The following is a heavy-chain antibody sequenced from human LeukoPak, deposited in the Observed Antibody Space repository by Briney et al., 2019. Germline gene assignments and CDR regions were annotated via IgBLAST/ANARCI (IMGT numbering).Heavy chain of an antibody. V-gene: IGHV3-53*01. J-gene: IGHJ4*02. CDR3: ARVPAYYYDSSGYYYDY. CDR1: GFTVSSNY. D-gene: IGHD3-22*01. CDR2: IYSGGST. Sequence: GGSLRLSCAASGFTVSSNYMSWVRQAPGKGLERVSVIYSGGSTYYADSVTGRFTISRDNSKNTLYLQMNSLRAEDTAVYYCARVPAYYYDSSGYYYDYWGQGTLVTVSS.